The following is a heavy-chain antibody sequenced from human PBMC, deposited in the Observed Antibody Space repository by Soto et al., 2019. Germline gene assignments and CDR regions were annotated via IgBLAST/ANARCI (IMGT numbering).Heavy chain of an antibody. V-gene: IGHV3-7*01. CDR3: TKVVGLAGQN. D-gene: IGHD6-19*01. J-gene: IGHJ1*01. CDR1: ALTFSNYW. CDR2: IKQDGREK. Sequence: EVQLEESGGTLVQPGGSLRLSCAASALTFSNYWMSWVRQAPGKGLEWVANIKQDGREKYYVDSVRGRFTISRDNAKNSLYLQMSSLRAEDTAVYYCTKVVGLAGQNWGQGTLVTVSS.